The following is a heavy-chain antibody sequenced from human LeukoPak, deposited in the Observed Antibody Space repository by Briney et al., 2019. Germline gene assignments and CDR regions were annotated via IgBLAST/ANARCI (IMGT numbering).Heavy chain of an antibody. D-gene: IGHD2-15*01. V-gene: IGHV3-7*01. CDR3: ARARRYLGYCSGGSCYGYFDY. CDR2: IKQDGSEK. J-gene: IGHJ4*02. Sequence: PGGSLRLSCAASGFTFSSYWMSWVRQAPGKGLEWVANIKQDGSEKYYVDSVKGRFTISRDNAKNSLYLQMNGLRAEDTAVYYCARARRYLGYCSGGSCYGYFDYWGQGTLVTVSS. CDR1: GFTFSSYW.